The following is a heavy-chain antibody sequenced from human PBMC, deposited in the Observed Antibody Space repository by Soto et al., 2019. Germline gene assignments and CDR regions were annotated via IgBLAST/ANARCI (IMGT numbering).Heavy chain of an antibody. CDR1: GYTFTSYG. J-gene: IGHJ5*02. Sequence: ASVKVSCKASGYTFTSYGISWVRQAPGQGLEWMGWISAYNGNTNYAQKLQGRVTMTTDTSTSTAYMELRSLRSDDTAVYYCARWSMAADASYNWFDPWGQGALVTVSS. V-gene: IGHV1-18*04. CDR3: ARWSMAADASYNWFDP. CDR2: ISAYNGNT. D-gene: IGHD6-13*01.